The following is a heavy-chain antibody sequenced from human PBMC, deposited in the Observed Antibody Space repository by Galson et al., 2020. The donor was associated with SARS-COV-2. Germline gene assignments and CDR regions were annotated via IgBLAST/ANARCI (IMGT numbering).Heavy chain of an antibody. Sequence: SETLSLTCTVTGGSINSGDYYWSWIRQPPGKGLEWIGYIFNGGGTYYNPSLKSRLTISVDTSKNQFSLRLSSVTAADTAVYYCARADSSGSYVDFWGQGSLVTVSS. CDR1: GGSINSGDYY. D-gene: IGHD3-22*01. J-gene: IGHJ4*02. CDR3: ARADSSGSYVDF. CDR2: IFNGGGT. V-gene: IGHV4-30-4*01.